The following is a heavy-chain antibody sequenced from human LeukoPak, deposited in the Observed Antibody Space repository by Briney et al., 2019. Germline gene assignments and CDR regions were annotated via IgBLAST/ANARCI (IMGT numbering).Heavy chain of an antibody. V-gene: IGHV4-4*07. D-gene: IGHD4-11*01. J-gene: IGHJ6*03. CDR2: IYTSGST. CDR3: ARDRGSGVTTYYYYYMDV. CDR1: GGSISSYY. Sequence: SETLSLTCTVSGGSISSYYWSWIRQPAGKGLERIGRIYTSGSTNYNPSLKSRVTMSVDTSKNQFSLKLSSVTAADTAVYYCARDRGSGVTTYYYYYMDVWGKGTTVTVSS.